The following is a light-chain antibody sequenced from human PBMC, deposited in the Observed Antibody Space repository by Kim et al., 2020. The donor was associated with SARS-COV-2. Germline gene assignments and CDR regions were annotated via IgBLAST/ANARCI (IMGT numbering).Light chain of an antibody. V-gene: IGLV3-19*01. CDR2: AKN. Sequence: ALGQTVKITCEGDSLRDYGESWYQQKSGQAPVVIIYAKNNRPSGIPDRFSGSSSGNTASLTITGAQAEDEADYYCNSRDSSGNQFVFGPGTKVTVL. J-gene: IGLJ1*01. CDR1: SLRDYG. CDR3: NSRDSSGNQFV.